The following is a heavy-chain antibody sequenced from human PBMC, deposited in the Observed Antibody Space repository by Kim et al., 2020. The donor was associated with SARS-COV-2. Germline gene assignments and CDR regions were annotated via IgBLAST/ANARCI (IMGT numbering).Heavy chain of an antibody. D-gene: IGHD4-17*01. V-gene: IGHV3-30*01. CDR3: ARTPGDYVLSPYYYYYMDV. J-gene: IGHJ6*03. Sequence: GRFTISRDNSKNTVYLQMNSLRAEDTAVYYCARTPGDYVLSPYYYYYMDVWGKGTTVTVSS.